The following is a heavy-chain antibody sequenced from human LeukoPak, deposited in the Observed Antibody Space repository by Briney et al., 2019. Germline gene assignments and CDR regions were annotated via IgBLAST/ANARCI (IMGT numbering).Heavy chain of an antibody. Sequence: GGSLRLSCAASGFTFDDYGMSWVRQAPRKGLEWVSGINWNGGSTGYADSVKGRFTISRDNAKNSLYLQMNSLRAEDTALYYCARDTFPNTAILGFDAFDIWGQGTMVTVSS. CDR1: GFTFDDYG. V-gene: IGHV3-20*04. CDR2: INWNGGST. J-gene: IGHJ3*02. D-gene: IGHD5-18*01. CDR3: ARDTFPNTAILGFDAFDI.